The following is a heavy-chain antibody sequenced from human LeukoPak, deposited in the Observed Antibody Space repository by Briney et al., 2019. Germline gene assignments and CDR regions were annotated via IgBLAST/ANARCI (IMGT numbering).Heavy chain of an antibody. CDR2: IFHAGFI. V-gene: IGHV4-4*02. J-gene: IGHJ4*02. Sequence: SETLSLTCAVSGGSISDNRWWSWVRQSPGRGLEWIGEIFHAGFINYNPSLKSRLTISMDKSKNQLSLKLSSVTAADTAVYYCATQVPYYVEFWGQGTLVTVSS. CDR3: ATQVPYYVEF. CDR1: GGSISDNRW.